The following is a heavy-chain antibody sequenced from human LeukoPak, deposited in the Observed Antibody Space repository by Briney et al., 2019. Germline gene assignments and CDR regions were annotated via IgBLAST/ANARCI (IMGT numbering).Heavy chain of an antibody. CDR1: GGSFSGYY. Sequence: SETLSLTCAVYGGSFSGYYWSWIRQPPGKGLEWIGYIYYSGSTKYNPSLKSRVTISVDTSKNQFSLRLSSVTAADTAVYYCARDWGVSARPGYMDVWGKGTTVTVSS. J-gene: IGHJ6*03. CDR2: IYYSGST. V-gene: IGHV4-59*01. D-gene: IGHD6-6*01. CDR3: ARDWGVSARPGYMDV.